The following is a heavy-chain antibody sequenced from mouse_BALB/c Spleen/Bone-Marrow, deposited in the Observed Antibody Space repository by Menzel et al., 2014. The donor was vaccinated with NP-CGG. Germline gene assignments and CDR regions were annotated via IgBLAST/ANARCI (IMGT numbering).Heavy chain of an antibody. J-gene: IGHJ4*01. V-gene: IGHV1-81*01. CDR3: ASRGEVRRHYYAMDY. CDR1: GYTFTGYV. Sequence: VQLQQSGPELVKPGASVKMSCKASGYTFTGYVISWVKQRTGQGLEWIGEIYPGSGSTYYNERFKGKATLTADKSSNTAYMQLSSLTSEDSAVYFCASRGEVRRHYYAMDYWGQGTSVTVSS. CDR2: IYPGSGST. D-gene: IGHD2-14*01.